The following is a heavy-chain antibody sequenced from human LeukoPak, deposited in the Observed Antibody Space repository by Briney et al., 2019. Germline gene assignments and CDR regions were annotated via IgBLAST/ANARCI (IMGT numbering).Heavy chain of an antibody. CDR3: ARNDILTGYYYYFDY. CDR2: ISSSSSYI. D-gene: IGHD3-9*01. V-gene: IGHV3-21*01. J-gene: IGHJ4*02. CDR1: GFTFSSYS. Sequence: GGSLRLSCAASGFTFSSYSMNWVRQAPGKGLEWVSSISSSSSYIYYADSAKGRFTISRDNAKNSLYLQMNSLRAEDTAVYYCARNDILTGYYYYFDYWGQGTLVTVSS.